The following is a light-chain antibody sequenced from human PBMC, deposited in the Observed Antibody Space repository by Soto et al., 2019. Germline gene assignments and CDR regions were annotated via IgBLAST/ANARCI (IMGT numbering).Light chain of an antibody. Sequence: QSALTQPASVSGSPGQSITISCTGTSSDVGSYNSVSWYQQLPGKAPKLMLYEVSNRPSGVSNRFSGSKSGNTASLTISGLQAEDEADYYCSSYTTSSTLRVFGGGTKLTVL. J-gene: IGLJ3*02. CDR1: SSDVGSYNS. V-gene: IGLV2-14*01. CDR2: EVS. CDR3: SSYTTSSTLRV.